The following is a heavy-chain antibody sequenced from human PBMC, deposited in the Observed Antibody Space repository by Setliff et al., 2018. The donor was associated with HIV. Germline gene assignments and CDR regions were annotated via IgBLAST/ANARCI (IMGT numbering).Heavy chain of an antibody. CDR3: ATDNGPSYSMDI. Sequence: TWIRQPPGKAPEWLGRIKKSSDGGKTDDASPVKGRFTISRDDSKNTLYLQMNSLKTEETGVYFCATDNGPSYSMDIWGQGTTVTVSS. D-gene: IGHD2-21*01. J-gene: IGHJ6*02. V-gene: IGHV3-15*01. CDR2: IKKSSDGGKT.